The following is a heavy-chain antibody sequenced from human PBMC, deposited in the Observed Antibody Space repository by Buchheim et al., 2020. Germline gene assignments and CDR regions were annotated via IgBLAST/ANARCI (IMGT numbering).Heavy chain of an antibody. CDR2: ISTSGST. Sequence: EAQLLESGGGVVQPGGSLRLSCAASGFTFKNYVMSWVRQAPGKGLQWVSAISTSGSTYYADSVKGRFTISRDNSMDTLFLQMNSLRAEDTGVYYCARLGFGSQNYYERTHANWFDPWGQGT. D-gene: IGHD3-10*01. V-gene: IGHV3-23*01. CDR1: GFTFKNYV. J-gene: IGHJ5*02. CDR3: ARLGFGSQNYYERTHANWFDP.